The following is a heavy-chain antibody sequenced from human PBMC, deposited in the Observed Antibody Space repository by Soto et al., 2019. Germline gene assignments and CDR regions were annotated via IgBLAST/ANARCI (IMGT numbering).Heavy chain of an antibody. Sequence: EVQVVESGGGLVKPGGSLRLSCEASGFIFSYAWMTWVRQAPGKGLEWVGRIKSKTDGGTTDYAAPVKGRFTIARDDAQNTVYLQMNSLKSEDTAVYYCSSYRSGWSREHWGQGTLVTVAS. V-gene: IGHV3-15*01. D-gene: IGHD6-19*01. CDR1: GFIFSYAW. CDR2: IKSKTDGGTT. J-gene: IGHJ4*02. CDR3: SSYRSGWSREH.